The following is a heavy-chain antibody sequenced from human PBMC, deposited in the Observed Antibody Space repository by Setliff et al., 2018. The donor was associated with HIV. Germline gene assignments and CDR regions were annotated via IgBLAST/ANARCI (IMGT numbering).Heavy chain of an antibody. D-gene: IGHD3-10*01. CDR3: ARDNVRGPTNAMDV. J-gene: IGHJ6*02. V-gene: IGHV3-7*01. CDR1: GFIFSDYW. CDR2: IRQDGGET. Sequence: GGSLRLSCVTSGFIFSDYWMSWVRQAPGKGLEWVANIRQDGGETHYVDSVKGRFTISRDNSKNTLYLQMNSLRTEDTAVYYCARDNVRGPTNAMDVWGQGTTVTVSS.